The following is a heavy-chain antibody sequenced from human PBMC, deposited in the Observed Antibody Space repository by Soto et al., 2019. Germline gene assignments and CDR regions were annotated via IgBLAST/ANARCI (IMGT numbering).Heavy chain of an antibody. D-gene: IGHD3-22*01. V-gene: IGHV5-51*01. CDR1: GYSFTSYW. Sequence: ESLKISCKGSGYSFTSYWIGWVRQMPGKGLEWMGIIYPGDSDTRYSPSFQGQVTISADKSISTAYLQWSSLKASDTAMYYCAISAAYYYDSSGYYLFDYWGQGTLVTVSS. CDR2: IYPGDSDT. J-gene: IGHJ4*02. CDR3: AISAAYYYDSSGYYLFDY.